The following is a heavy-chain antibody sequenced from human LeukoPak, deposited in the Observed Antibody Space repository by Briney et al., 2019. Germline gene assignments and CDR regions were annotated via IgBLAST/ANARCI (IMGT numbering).Heavy chain of an antibody. Sequence: SETLSPTCSVSGGSISSGSYYWGWLRQPPGKGLEWIGSIYYSGSTYYNPSLESRVTISVDTSKNQFSLKLSSVTAADTAVYYCARHESGGWEYYFDYWGQGTLVTVSS. CDR3: ARHESGGWEYYFDY. CDR2: IYYSGST. J-gene: IGHJ4*02. CDR1: GGSISSGSYY. V-gene: IGHV4-39*01. D-gene: IGHD1-26*01.